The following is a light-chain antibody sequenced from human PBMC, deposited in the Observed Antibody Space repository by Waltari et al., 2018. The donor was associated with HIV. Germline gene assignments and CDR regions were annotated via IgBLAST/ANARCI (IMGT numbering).Light chain of an antibody. J-gene: IGKJ4*01. CDR1: QSVSSN. CDR2: GAS. V-gene: IGKV3-15*01. CDR3: QQYNNWPPST. Sequence: EIVMTQSPATLSVSPGERATLSCRASQSVSSNLAWYQQKPGQAPRLLIYGASTRATGIPARFSGSGSGTEFTLTISSLQSEDFAVHYCQQYNNWPPSTFGGGTKVEIK.